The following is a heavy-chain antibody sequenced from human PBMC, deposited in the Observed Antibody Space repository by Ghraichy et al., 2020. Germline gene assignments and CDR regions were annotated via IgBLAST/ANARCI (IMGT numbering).Heavy chain of an antibody. CDR3: ARRSCATTSCPVDY. D-gene: IGHD2-2*01. V-gene: IGHV3-48*02. Sequence: GESLRLSCEASGFIFSSYAMKWVRQAPGKGLESVSFISPSGTSIYYADSVKGRFTISRDNARNSLFLQMNSLRDEDTALYYCARRSCATTSCPVDYWGQGTLVTVSS. CDR2: ISPSGTSI. J-gene: IGHJ4*02. CDR1: GFIFSSYA.